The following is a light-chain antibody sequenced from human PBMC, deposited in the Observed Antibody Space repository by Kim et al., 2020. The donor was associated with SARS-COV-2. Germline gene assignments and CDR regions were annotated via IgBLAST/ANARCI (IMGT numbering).Light chain of an antibody. CDR1: QSVSSSY. Sequence: SPGEKTTLSCRGSQSVSSSYLAWYQQKPGQAPRLLIYDASSRATGIPDRFSGSGSGTDFTLTISSLEPEDFAVYYCQQYGSSPLTFGGGTKVDIK. CDR3: QQYGSSPLT. V-gene: IGKV3-20*01. J-gene: IGKJ4*01. CDR2: DAS.